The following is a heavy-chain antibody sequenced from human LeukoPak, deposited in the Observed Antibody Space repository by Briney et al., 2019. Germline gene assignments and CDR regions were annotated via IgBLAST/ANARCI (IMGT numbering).Heavy chain of an antibody. CDR1: GGSISSSSYY. V-gene: IGHV4-39*01. Sequence: SETLSLTCTVSGGSISSSSYYWGWIRQPPGKGLEWIGSIYYSGCTYYNPSLKSRVTISVATSKSQCSLKLGSVTAANTAVYYCASQTWSSSGYWGQGTLVTVSS. J-gene: IGHJ4*01. CDR3: ASQTWSSSGY. D-gene: IGHD3-3*01. CDR2: IYYSGCT.